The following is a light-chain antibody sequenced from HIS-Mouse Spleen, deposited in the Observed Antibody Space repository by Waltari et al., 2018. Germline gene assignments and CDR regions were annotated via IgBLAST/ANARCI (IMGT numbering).Light chain of an antibody. CDR1: ALPKKY. Sequence: LTQPASVSVSPGQTARITCSGDALPKKYAYWYQQKSGQAPVLVIYEDSKRPSGIPEGFSGASSGTMATLTISGAQVEDEADYYCYSTDSSGNHRVFGGGTKLTVL. J-gene: IGLJ2*01. V-gene: IGLV3-10*01. CDR3: YSTDSSGNHRV. CDR2: EDS.